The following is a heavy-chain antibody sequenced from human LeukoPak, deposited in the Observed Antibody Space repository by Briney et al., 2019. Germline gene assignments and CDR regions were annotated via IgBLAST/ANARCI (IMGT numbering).Heavy chain of an antibody. V-gene: IGHV3-23*01. Sequence: GGSLILSCAGSGFTFSSYAMSWVRQAPGKGLEWVSVISDSGGSTYYADSVKGRFTISRDTAKNSLFLQLTSLRPDDTAVYYCAVGYGGYSGQGILVTVSP. J-gene: IGHJ4*02. CDR2: ISDSGGST. CDR1: GFTFSSYA. CDR3: AVGYGGY. D-gene: IGHD4-23*01.